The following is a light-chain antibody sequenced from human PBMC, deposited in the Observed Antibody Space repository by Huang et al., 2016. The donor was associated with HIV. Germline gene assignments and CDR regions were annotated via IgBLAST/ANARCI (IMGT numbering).Light chain of an antibody. J-gene: IGKJ1*01. CDR1: QSVLSTSDHRNY. Sequence: DIVMTQSPDSLTVSLGARATLNCVSSQSVLSTSDHRNYLAWYQPKTRQPPQLLIAWASARESGVPDRFRGSGSATDFTLTIDNLQAEDVAFYFCQQYYSTPGFGRGTYVEV. V-gene: IGKV4-1*01. CDR3: QQYYSTPG. CDR2: WAS.